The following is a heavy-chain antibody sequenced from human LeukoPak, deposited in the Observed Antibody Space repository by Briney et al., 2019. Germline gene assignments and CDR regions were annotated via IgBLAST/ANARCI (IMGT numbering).Heavy chain of an antibody. CDR3: ARDLVGAYYYGMDV. D-gene: IGHD1-26*01. Sequence: ASVKVSCKASGYTFTGYYMHWVRQAPGQGLEWMGWINPNSGGTNYAQKFQGWVTMTRNTSISTAYMELSSLRSEDTAVYYCARDLVGAYYYGMDVWGQGTTVTVSS. CDR1: GYTFTGYY. CDR2: INPNSGGT. V-gene: IGHV1-2*04. J-gene: IGHJ6*02.